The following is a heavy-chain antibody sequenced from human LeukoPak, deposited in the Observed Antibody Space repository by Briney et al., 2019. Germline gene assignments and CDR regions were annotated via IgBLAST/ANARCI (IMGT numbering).Heavy chain of an antibody. CDR2: IYGNT. J-gene: IGHJ4*02. V-gene: IGHV4-59*01. CDR1: GDSTSGYY. CDR3: ARGFRRSWGHFDS. D-gene: IGHD6-13*01. Sequence: SETLSLTCTVSGDSTSGYYWDWIRQPPGKGLEWIGYIYGNTNYNPSLESRVTISVDTSKNQISLNLKSVTAADTALYFCARGFRRSWGHFDSWGQGTLVTVSS.